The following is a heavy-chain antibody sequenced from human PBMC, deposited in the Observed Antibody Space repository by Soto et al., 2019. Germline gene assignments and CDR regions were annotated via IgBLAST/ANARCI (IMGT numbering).Heavy chain of an antibody. CDR1: NGSISNGDYY. CDR3: ARLYWSYYASSGYLDQ. V-gene: IGHV4-30-4*01. CDR2: IYFTGTT. J-gene: IGHJ4*01. D-gene: IGHD3-22*01. Sequence: SETLSLTCTVSNGSISNGDYYWIWVRQSPGKGLESIGYIYFTGTTYYNPSLQSRLSISVDRSKNQMSLRLTSVTAADTAVYYCARLYWSYYASSGYLDQWGHGTLVTVSS.